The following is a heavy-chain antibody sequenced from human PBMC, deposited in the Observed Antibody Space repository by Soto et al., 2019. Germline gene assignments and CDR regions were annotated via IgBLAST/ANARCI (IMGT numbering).Heavy chain of an antibody. CDR2: IYPGDSDT. CDR1: GYSFTSYW. Sequence: GESLKISCKGSGYSFTSYWIGWVRQMPWKGLEWMGIIYPGDSDTRYSPSFQGQVTISADKSISTAYLQWSSLKASDTAMYYCASPTDDYDFWSGYLKWGRGTLVTVSS. V-gene: IGHV5-51*01. J-gene: IGHJ4*02. CDR3: ASPTDDYDFWSGYLK. D-gene: IGHD3-3*01.